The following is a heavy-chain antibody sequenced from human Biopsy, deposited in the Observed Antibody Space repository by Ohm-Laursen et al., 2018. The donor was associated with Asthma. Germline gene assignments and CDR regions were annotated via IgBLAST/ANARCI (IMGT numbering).Heavy chain of an antibody. D-gene: IGHD3-16*01. V-gene: IGHV3-7*01. CDR3: AKDRFDNSVTSKYYYYGIDV. Sequence: SLRLSCAASGFTFSTSWMTWVRQAPGKGLEWVANIKEDGSEKNYVDSVKGRFTISRDNGKNSLYLQMNSLRPDDSAAYHCAKDRFDNSVTSKYYYYGIDVWGQGTTVTVSS. J-gene: IGHJ6*02. CDR2: IKEDGSEK. CDR1: GFTFSTSW.